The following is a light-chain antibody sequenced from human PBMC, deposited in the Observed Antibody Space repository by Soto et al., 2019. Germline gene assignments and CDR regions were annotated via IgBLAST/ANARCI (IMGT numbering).Light chain of an antibody. CDR1: SSDGGIYNY. CDR3: SSYTTSSARV. J-gene: IGLJ1*01. CDR2: EVS. V-gene: IGLV2-14*01. Sequence: QSALTQPASVSGSPGQSIAISCTGSSSDGGIYNYVSWYQQHPGKVPKLIIYEVSNRPSGVSNRFSGSKSGNTASLTISGLQAEDEADYYCSSYTTSSARVFGTGTKLTVL.